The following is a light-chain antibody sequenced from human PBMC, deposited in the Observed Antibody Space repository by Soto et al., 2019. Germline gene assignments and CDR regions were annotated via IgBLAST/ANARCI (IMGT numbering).Light chain of an antibody. J-gene: IGLJ1*01. CDR1: SSNIGAGYD. Sequence: QSVLTQPPSASGAPGQRVTISCTGSSSNIGAGYDVHWYQQRPGTAPKLLIFGNTNRPSGVPDRFSGSKSGTSASLAITGLQAEDAGDYYCQEYDIPPSARYVCRTVTKVTAL. CDR3: QEYDIPPSARYV. V-gene: IGLV1-40*01. CDR2: GNT.